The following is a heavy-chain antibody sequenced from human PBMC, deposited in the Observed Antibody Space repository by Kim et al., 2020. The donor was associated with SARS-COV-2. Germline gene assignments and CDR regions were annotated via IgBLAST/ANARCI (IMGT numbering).Heavy chain of an antibody. D-gene: IGHD5-12*01. J-gene: IGHJ4*02. Sequence: THSPSLRSRVTIAVATTKNQFSLKLSSVPAADTAVYYCARGDGYNCFDYWGQGTLVTVSS. CDR3: ARGDGYNCFDY. V-gene: IGHV4-59*09.